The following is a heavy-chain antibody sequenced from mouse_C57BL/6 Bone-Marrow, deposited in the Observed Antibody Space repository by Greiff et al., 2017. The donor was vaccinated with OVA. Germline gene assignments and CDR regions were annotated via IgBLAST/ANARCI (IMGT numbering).Heavy chain of an antibody. CDR3: ARSYPIVDSNSWYFDV. CDR2: IYPGGGDT. D-gene: IGHD2-5*01. Sequence: VQLQQSGAELVKPGASVKISCKASGYAFSSYWMNWVKQRPGKGLEWIGQIYPGGGDTNYNGKFKGKATLTADKSSSTAYMQLSSLTSEDSAVYFWARSYPIVDSNSWYFDVWGTGTTVTVSS. V-gene: IGHV1-80*01. CDR1: GYAFSSYW. J-gene: IGHJ1*03.